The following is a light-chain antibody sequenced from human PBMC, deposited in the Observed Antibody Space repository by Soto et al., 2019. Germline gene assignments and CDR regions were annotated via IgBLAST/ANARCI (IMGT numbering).Light chain of an antibody. V-gene: IGLV2-14*01. CDR3: SSYTSSSTLYV. J-gene: IGLJ1*01. Sequence: QSFLTQPASVSGSAGQSITISCAGTSSDVGGYNYVSWYQQPPGKAPKLMIYEVSNRPSGVSNRFSGSKSGNTASLTISGLQAEDEADYYCSSYTSSSTLYVFGTGTKVTVL. CDR2: EVS. CDR1: SSDVGGYNY.